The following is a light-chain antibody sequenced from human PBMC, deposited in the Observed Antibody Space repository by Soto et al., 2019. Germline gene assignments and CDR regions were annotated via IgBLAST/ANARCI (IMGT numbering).Light chain of an antibody. CDR2: ELF. Sequence: QSALTQPPSASGSPGQSVTISCTGTSSDVGSYNYVSWYQQHPGKAPKLMIYELFKRPSGVPDRFSGSKSGNTASLTVSGLQAEDEADYYCSSYAGSNNYVFGTGTKVDRP. CDR3: SSYAGSNNYV. CDR1: SSDVGSYNY. V-gene: IGLV2-8*01. J-gene: IGLJ1*01.